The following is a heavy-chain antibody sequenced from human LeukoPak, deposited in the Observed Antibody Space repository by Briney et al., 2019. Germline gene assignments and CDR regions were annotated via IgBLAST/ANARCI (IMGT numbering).Heavy chain of an antibody. V-gene: IGHV1-2*02. Sequence: ASVTVSCKASGYTFTSYYMHRVRQAPGQGLEWMGWINPNSGGTNYAQKFQGRVTMTRDTSISTAYMELSRLRSDDTAVYYCARGYCSGGSCQGGDYWGQGTLVTVSS. J-gene: IGHJ4*02. CDR1: GYTFTSYY. CDR3: ARGYCSGGSCQGGDY. CDR2: INPNSGGT. D-gene: IGHD2-15*01.